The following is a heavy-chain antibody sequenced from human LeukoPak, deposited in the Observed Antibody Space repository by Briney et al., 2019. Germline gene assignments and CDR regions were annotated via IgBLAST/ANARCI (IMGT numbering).Heavy chain of an antibody. CDR1: GYTFTSYG. J-gene: IGHJ5*02. D-gene: IGHD5-18*01. CDR3: ARDNRQLWLLPQPSNNWFDP. V-gene: IGHV1-18*01. Sequence: ASVKVSCKASGYTFTSYGISWVRQAPGQGLEWMGWISAYNGNTNYAQKLQGRVTMTTDTSTSTAYMELRSLRSDDTAVYYCARDNRQLWLLPQPSNNWFDPWGQGTLVTVSS. CDR2: ISAYNGNT.